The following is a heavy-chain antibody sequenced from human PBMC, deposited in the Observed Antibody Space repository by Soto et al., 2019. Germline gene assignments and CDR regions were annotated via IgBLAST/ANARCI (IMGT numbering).Heavy chain of an antibody. V-gene: IGHV3-9*01. J-gene: IGHJ3*02. Sequence: EVQLVESGGGLVQPGRSLRLSCAASGFTFDDYAMHWVRQAPGKGLEWVSGVSWNSGSEGYADSVKGRFTISRDNVNKSLHLQMNSLETEDTAVYFCASSRGRGDFWSGYVAFDIWGQGTLVTVS. CDR1: GFTFDDYA. D-gene: IGHD3-3*01. CDR3: ASSRGRGDFWSGYVAFDI. CDR2: VSWNSGSE.